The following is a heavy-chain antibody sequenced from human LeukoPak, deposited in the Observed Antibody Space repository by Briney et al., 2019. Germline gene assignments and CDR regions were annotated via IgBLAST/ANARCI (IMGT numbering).Heavy chain of an antibody. CDR1: GYTFTSYD. J-gene: IGHJ6*02. CDR2: MNPNSGNT. CDR3: AATLVPYYYYYGMDV. Sequence: ASVKVSCKASGYTFTSYDINWVRQATGQGLEWMGWMNPNSGNTGYAQKFQGRVTMTRNTSISTAYMELSSLRSEDTAVYYCAATLVPYYYYYGMDVWGQGTTVTVSS. V-gene: IGHV1-8*01. D-gene: IGHD6-6*01.